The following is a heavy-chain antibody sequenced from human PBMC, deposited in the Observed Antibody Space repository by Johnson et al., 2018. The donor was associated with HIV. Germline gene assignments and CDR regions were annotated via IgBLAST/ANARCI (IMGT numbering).Heavy chain of an antibody. Sequence: QVQLVESGGGVVQPGRSLRLSCAASGFTFSSYAMHWVRQAPGKGLEWVADISYDGSNKYYADSVKGRFTISRDNSTNTLYLQMNSLGAEDTAVYYCARDSARSTRGLVRSGAFESWGQGTMVTVSS. J-gene: IGHJ3*02. CDR2: ISYDGSNK. V-gene: IGHV3-30-3*01. CDR1: GFTFSSYA. CDR3: ARDSARSTRGLVRSGAFES. D-gene: IGHD6-19*01.